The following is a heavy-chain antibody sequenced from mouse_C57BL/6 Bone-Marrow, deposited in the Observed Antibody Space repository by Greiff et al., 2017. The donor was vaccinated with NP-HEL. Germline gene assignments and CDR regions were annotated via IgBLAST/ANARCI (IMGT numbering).Heavy chain of an antibody. CDR2: ISNGGGST. CDR1: GFTFSDYY. CDR3: ARRSDYDDWYFDV. J-gene: IGHJ1*03. D-gene: IGHD2-4*01. V-gene: IGHV5-12*01. Sequence: EVKLMESGGGLVQPGGSLKLSCAASGFTFSDYYMYWVRQTPEKRLEWVAYISNGGGSTYYPDTVKGRFTISRDNAKNTLYLQMGRLKSEDTAMYYCARRSDYDDWYFDVWGTGTTVTVSS.